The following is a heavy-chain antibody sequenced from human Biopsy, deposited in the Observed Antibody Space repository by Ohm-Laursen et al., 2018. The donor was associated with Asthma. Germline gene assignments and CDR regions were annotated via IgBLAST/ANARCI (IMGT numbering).Heavy chain of an antibody. CDR2: IYYSGTT. D-gene: IGHD6-13*01. J-gene: IGHJ6*02. Sequence: TLSLTWSLSSGSGGYMRSGNYYWGWIRQPPGKGLEWIGSIYYSGTTYYNPSLESRVTVSANTSKNQVPQKLTSVTAADTAVYYCVRGSSSWHHGPFHYYYGLDVWGQGTTATVSS. CDR1: SGSGGYMRSGNYY. V-gene: IGHV4-39*01. CDR3: VRGSSSWHHGPFHYYYGLDV.